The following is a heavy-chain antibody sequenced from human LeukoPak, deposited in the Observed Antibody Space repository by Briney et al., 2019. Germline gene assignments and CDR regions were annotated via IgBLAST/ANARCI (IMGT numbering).Heavy chain of an antibody. D-gene: IGHD3-16*01. J-gene: IGHJ4*02. Sequence: PSETLSLTCTVSGGSISSYYWSWIRQPPGKGLEWIGYIYYSGSTNYNPSLKSRVTISVDTSKNQFSLKLSSVTAADTAVYYCARGGGQFKIDYWGQGTLVTVSS. V-gene: IGHV4-59*01. CDR3: ARGGGQFKIDY. CDR2: IYYSGST. CDR1: GGSISSYY.